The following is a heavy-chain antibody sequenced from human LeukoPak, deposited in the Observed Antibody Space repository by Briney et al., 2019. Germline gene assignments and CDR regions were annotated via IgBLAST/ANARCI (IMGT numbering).Heavy chain of an antibody. CDR2: IWYDGNNK. Sequence: PGGSLRLSCAASGFTFSSFGMHWVRQAPGKGLEWVAVIWYDGNNKYYADSVKGRFTISRDNSKNTLYLQMNSLRAEDTAVYYCARAFTGTGYYHVEYWGQGTLVTVSS. J-gene: IGHJ4*02. CDR1: GFTFSSFG. CDR3: ARAFTGTGYYHVEY. D-gene: IGHD3-22*01. V-gene: IGHV3-33*01.